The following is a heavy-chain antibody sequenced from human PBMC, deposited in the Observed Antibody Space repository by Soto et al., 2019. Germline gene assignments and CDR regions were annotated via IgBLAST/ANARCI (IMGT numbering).Heavy chain of an antibody. CDR1: GYTFTSYY. Sequence: ASVKVSCKASGYTFTSYYMHWVRQAPGQGLEWMGIINPSGGSTSYAQKFQGRVTMTRDTSTSTVYMELSSLRSEDTAVYYCARDYLIYEILPRYSHPFDPRGPRTLGTLSS. D-gene: IGHD3-9*01. V-gene: IGHV1-46*03. CDR3: ARDYLIYEILPRYSHPFDP. J-gene: IGHJ5*02. CDR2: INPSGGST.